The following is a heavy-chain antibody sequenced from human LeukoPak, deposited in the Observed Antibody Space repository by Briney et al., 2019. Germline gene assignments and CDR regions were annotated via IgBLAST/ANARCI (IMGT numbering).Heavy chain of an antibody. V-gene: IGHV3-7*01. CDR1: GFTFSRYW. CDR3: ARDQYSSGWLAVYYYYYMDV. D-gene: IGHD6-19*01. J-gene: IGHJ6*03. Sequence: GGSLRLSCAASGFTFSRYWMSWVREAPGKGLEWVANIKQDGSEKYYVDSVKGRFTISRDNAKNSLYLQMNSLRAEDTAVYYCARDQYSSGWLAVYYYYYMDVWGKGTTVTVSS. CDR2: IKQDGSEK.